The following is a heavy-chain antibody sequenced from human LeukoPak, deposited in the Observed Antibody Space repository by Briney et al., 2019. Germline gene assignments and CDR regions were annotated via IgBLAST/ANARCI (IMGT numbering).Heavy chain of an antibody. CDR1: GFTFSGYG. D-gene: IGHD2-15*01. Sequence: GGSLRLSCAASGFTFSGYGMSWVRQAPGKGLQWVSAISGSGGSTYYADSVKGRITISRDNSKNTLYLQMNSLRAEDTAVYYCAKGVGYCSGGSCQQFDYWGQGTLVTVSS. CDR2: ISGSGGST. J-gene: IGHJ4*02. CDR3: AKGVGYCSGGSCQQFDY. V-gene: IGHV3-23*01.